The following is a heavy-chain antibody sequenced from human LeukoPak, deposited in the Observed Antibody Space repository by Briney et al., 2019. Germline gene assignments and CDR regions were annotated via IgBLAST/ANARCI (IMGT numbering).Heavy chain of an antibody. CDR2: INPNSGDT. V-gene: IGHV1-2*02. J-gene: IGHJ4*02. CDR3: ARQLWFFDY. CDR1: GYTFTGHY. D-gene: IGHD5-18*01. Sequence: RASVKVSCKASGYTFTGHYMHWVRQAPGQGPEWMAWINPNSGDTNYAQKFQGRVTLTRDASIGTAYMEMNRLTYDDTAIYYCARQLWFFDYWGQGTLVTVSS.